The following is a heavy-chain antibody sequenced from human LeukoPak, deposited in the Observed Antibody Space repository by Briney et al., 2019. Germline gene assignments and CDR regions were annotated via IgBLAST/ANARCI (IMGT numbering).Heavy chain of an antibody. CDR3: ARDRHYNSGSYYNPPNAFDI. J-gene: IGHJ3*02. V-gene: IGHV3-15*01. Sequence: GGSLRLSCAASGFTFSNAWMSWVRQAPGKGLEWVGRIKSTTDGGTTDYAAPVKGRFTISRDNAKNSLYLQMNSLRAEDTAVYYCARDRHYNSGSYYNPPNAFDIWGQGTMVTVSS. CDR1: GFTFSNAW. D-gene: IGHD3-10*01. CDR2: IKSTTDGGTT.